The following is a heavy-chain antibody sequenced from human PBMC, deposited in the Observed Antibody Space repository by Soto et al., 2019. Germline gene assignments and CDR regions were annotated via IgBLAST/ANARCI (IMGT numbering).Heavy chain of an antibody. Sequence: SETLSLTCTVSGGSISSYYWSWIRQPPGKGLEWVGYIYYSGSTNYNPSLKSRITISVDTSKNQFSLKLSSVTAADTAVYDWARSGGDAALPCWYFDFWGRGTLVTVSS. J-gene: IGHJ2*01. CDR2: IYYSGST. V-gene: IGHV4-59*01. CDR3: ARSGGDAALPCWYFDF. CDR1: GGSISSYY. D-gene: IGHD3-16*01.